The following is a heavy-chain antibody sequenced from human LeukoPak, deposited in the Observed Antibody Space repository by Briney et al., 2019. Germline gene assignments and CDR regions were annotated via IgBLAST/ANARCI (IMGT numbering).Heavy chain of an antibody. CDR2: INHSGST. V-gene: IGHV4-39*07. J-gene: IGHJ4*02. CDR1: GGSISSSSYY. CDR3: ARGGFYCGGDCYVDY. D-gene: IGHD2-21*02. Sequence: SETLSLTCTVSGGSISSSSYYWSWIRQLPGKGLEWIGEINHSGSTNYNPSLKSRVTISVDTSKNQFSLRLSSVTAADTAVYYCARGGFYCGGDCYVDYWGQGTLVTVSS.